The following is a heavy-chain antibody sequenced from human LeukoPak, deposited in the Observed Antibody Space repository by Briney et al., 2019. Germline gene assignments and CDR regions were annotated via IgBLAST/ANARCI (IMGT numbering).Heavy chain of an antibody. J-gene: IGHJ4*02. V-gene: IGHV4-4*09. CDR1: GGSITSYY. CDR2: IHTSGHT. Sequence: SDTLSLTCTVSGGSITSYYWTWIRQPPGKGLEWVGYIHTSGHTNYNPSLKSRVTMSLDTSKNQFSLRVNSVTDADTAVYYCARHVAGSSRDYWGQGTLVIVSS. CDR3: ARHVAGSSRDY. D-gene: IGHD6-13*01.